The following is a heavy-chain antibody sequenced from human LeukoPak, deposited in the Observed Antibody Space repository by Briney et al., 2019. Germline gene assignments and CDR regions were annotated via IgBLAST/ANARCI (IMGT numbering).Heavy chain of an antibody. CDR1: GGSISSYY. J-gene: IGHJ4*02. Sequence: SETLSLTCTVSGGSISSYYWSWVRQPPGKGLEWIGEIYHSGGTNYNPSLKSRVTISVDKSKNQFSLKLSSVTAADTAVYYCARDSGGRQDYWGQGTLVTVSS. D-gene: IGHD2-8*02. CDR3: ARDSGGRQDY. V-gene: IGHV4-4*02. CDR2: IYHSGGT.